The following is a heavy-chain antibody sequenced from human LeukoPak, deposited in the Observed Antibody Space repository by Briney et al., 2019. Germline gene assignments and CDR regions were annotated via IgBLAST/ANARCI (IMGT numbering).Heavy chain of an antibody. D-gene: IGHD3-16*02. J-gene: IGHJ4*02. CDR3: ASRNVWGSYRLPY. CDR1: GGSISSSSYY. Sequence: SETLSLTCTVSGGSISSSSYYWGWIRQPPGKGLEWIGSIYYSGSTYYNPSLKRRVAISLDTSKNQFSLKLSSVTAADTAVYYCASRNVWGSYRLPYWGQGTLVTVSS. CDR2: IYYSGST. V-gene: IGHV4-39*07.